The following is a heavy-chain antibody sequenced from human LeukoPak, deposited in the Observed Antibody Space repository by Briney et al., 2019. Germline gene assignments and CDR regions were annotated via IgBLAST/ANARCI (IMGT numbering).Heavy chain of an antibody. CDR1: GYTFTSYY. V-gene: IGHV1-46*01. CDR2: INPSGGST. J-gene: IGHJ4*02. D-gene: IGHD3-22*01. CDR3: ARDGREDYCDSSGSEVAFDY. Sequence: ASVKVSCKASGYTFTSYYMHWVRQAPGQGLEWMGIINPSGGSTSYAQKFQGRVTMTRDMSTSTVYMELSSLRSEDTAVYYCARDGREDYCDSSGSEVAFDYWGQGTLVTVSS.